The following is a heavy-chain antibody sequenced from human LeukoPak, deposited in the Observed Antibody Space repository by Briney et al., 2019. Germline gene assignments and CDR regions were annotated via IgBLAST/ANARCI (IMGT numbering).Heavy chain of an antibody. CDR1: GDSISSYY. Sequence: PSETLSLTCTVSGDSISSYYWSWIRQPPGKGLEWIWRIYTSGSTNYNSSLKSRVTMSVDTSTNQFSLKLSSVTAADTAVYYCARGFLGDYYGSGSYYVFDYWGQGTLVTVSS. CDR3: ARGFLGDYYGSGSYYVFDY. V-gene: IGHV4-4*07. D-gene: IGHD3-10*01. CDR2: IYTSGST. J-gene: IGHJ4*02.